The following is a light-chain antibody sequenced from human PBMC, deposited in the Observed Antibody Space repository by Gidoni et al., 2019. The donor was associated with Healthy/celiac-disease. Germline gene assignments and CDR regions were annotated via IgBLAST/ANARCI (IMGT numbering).Light chain of an antibody. J-gene: IGLJ2*01. Sequence: QSALTQPASVSGSPGQSSTSSCTGTSSDVGGYNDVSWYQQHPGKAPKLMIYDVSNRPSGVSNRFSGSKSGHTASLTLSGLLAEDEADYYCSSYTISSTVVFGGGTKLPVL. CDR2: DVS. CDR3: SSYTISSTVV. CDR1: SSDVGGYND. V-gene: IGLV2-14*03.